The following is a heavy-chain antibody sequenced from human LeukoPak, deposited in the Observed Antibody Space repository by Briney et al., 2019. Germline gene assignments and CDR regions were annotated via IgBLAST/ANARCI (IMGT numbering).Heavy chain of an antibody. V-gene: IGHV4-4*07. CDR3: ATLDY. CDR2: FYPTVSS. Sequence: PSETLSLTCTVSGGSISSYYWSWIRQPAGKGLEWIGHFYPTVSSNYNPSLKSRVTMSVDTSKNQFSLKMSSVTAADTAVYYCATLDYWGQGTLVTVSS. J-gene: IGHJ4*02. CDR1: GGSISSYY.